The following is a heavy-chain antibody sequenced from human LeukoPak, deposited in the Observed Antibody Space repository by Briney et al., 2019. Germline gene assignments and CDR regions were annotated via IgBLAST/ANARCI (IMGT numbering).Heavy chain of an antibody. CDR1: GFTFSNYA. D-gene: IGHD3-9*01. J-gene: IGHJ4*02. CDR2: ITGSGGNT. CDR3: AKWGDYDVLTGYYGSNY. V-gene: IGHV3-23*01. Sequence: SLSPSCAVSGFTFSNYAMSWVRQAPGKGLEWVSAITGSGGNTSYADSVKGRFTISRDNSKNTVFLQMNSLRAEDTAVYYCAKWGDYDVLTGYYGSNYWGQGALVTVSS.